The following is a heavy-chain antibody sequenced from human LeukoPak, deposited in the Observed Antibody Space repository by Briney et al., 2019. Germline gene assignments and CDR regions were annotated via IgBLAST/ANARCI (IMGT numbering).Heavy chain of an antibody. CDR3: ARADQYYYGSGSYWSGFDP. J-gene: IGHJ5*02. CDR1: VYTFTSYG. D-gene: IGHD3-10*01. Sequence: AASVKVSCKASVYTFTSYGISWVRQAPGQGLECMGWISAYNGNTNYAQKLQGRVTMTTDTSTSTAYMELRSLRSDDTAVYYCARADQYYYGSGSYWSGFDPWGQGTLVTVSS. V-gene: IGHV1-18*01. CDR2: ISAYNGNT.